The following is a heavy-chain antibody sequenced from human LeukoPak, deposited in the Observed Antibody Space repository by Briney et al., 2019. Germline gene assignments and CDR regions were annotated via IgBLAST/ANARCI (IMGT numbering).Heavy chain of an antibody. CDR2: ISYDGSNK. D-gene: IGHD6-13*01. CDR1: GFTFSSYG. V-gene: IGHV3-30*18. CDR3: AKPSLGSSGKPAYFQH. J-gene: IGHJ1*01. Sequence: PGGSLRLSCAASGFTFSSYGMHWVRQAPGKGLEWVAVISYDGSNKYYADSVKGRFTISRDNSKNTLYLQMNSLRAEDTAVYYCAKPSLGSSGKPAYFQHWGQGTLVTVSS.